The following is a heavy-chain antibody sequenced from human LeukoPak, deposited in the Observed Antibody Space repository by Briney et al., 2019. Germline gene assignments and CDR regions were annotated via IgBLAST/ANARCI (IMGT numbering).Heavy chain of an antibody. D-gene: IGHD2-15*01. CDR3: ARGVVLGSAFDI. CDR2: IYYSGST. CDR1: GGSISSSSYY. Sequence: SETLSLTCTVSGGSISSSSYYWGWIRQPPGKGLEWIGSIYYSGSTYYNPSLKSRVTISVDTSKNQFSLKLSSVTAADTAVYYCARGVVLGSAFDIWGQGTMVTVSS. J-gene: IGHJ3*02. V-gene: IGHV4-39*01.